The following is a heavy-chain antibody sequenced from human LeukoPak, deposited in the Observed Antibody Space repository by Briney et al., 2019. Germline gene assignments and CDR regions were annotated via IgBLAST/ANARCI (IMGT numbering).Heavy chain of an antibody. CDR2: IYHSGST. D-gene: IGHD3-22*01. CDR1: GGSISSGGYY. V-gene: IGHV4-30-2*01. J-gene: IGHJ4*02. Sequence: PSQTLSLTCTVSGGSISSGGYYWSWIRQPPGKGLEWIGYIYHSGSTYYNPSLKSRVTISVDRSKNQFSLKLSSVTAADTAVYYCAREGYYYDSSGYFYYFDYWGQGTLVTVSS. CDR3: AREGYYYDSSGYFYYFDY.